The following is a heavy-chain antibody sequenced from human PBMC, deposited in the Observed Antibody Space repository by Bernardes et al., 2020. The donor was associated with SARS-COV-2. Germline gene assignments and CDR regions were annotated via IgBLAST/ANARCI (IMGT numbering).Heavy chain of an antibody. Sequence: GGSLRLSCAASGFTFSNFGMSWGRQAPGKGLEWMSTISAYGEGTHYADSVKGRFTVSRDNSKNSGYLQMNSLLVEDTAVYYCANHCSTDPCDSWGQGTLVTVSS. CDR1: GFTFSNFG. CDR3: ANHCSTDPCDS. CDR2: ISAYGEGT. D-gene: IGHD4-4*01. J-gene: IGHJ5*02. V-gene: IGHV3-23*01.